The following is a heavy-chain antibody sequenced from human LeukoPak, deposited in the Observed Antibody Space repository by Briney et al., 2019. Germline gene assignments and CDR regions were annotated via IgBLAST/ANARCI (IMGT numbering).Heavy chain of an antibody. J-gene: IGHJ4*02. CDR3: VPKGTEGY. CDR2: ISPDGGNT. CDR1: GFTFSSYA. Sequence: GGSLRLSCSASGFTFSSYAMHWVRQAPGKGLEYVSAISPDGGNTYYADSVKGRFSISRDNSKSTLYLQMSSLRPEDTAVYYCVPKGTEGYWGQGTLVTVSS. V-gene: IGHV3-64D*06.